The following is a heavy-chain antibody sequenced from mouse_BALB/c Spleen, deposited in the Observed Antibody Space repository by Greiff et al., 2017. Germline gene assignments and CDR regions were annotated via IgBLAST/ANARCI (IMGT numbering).Heavy chain of an antibody. Sequence: VKLMESGPGLVAPSQSLSITCTVSGFSLTSYDISWIRQPPGKGLEWLGVIWTGGGTNYNSAFMSRLSISKDNSKSQVFLKMNSLQTDDTAIYYCVRDGDHFDYWGQGTTLTVSS. CDR3: VRDGDHFDY. D-gene: IGHD2-13*01. CDR1: GFSLTSYD. CDR2: IWTGGGT. J-gene: IGHJ2*01. V-gene: IGHV2-9-2*01.